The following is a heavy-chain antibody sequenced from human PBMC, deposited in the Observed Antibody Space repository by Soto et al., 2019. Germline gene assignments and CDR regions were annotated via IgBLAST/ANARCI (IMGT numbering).Heavy chain of an antibody. J-gene: IGHJ6*02. CDR1: GGSINHYY. CDR3: ARVPDV. CDR2: IYHSGST. V-gene: IGHV4-30-2*01. Sequence: SETLSLTCTVSGGSINHYYWTWIRQPPGKGLEWIGYIYHSGSTYYNPSLKSRVTISVDRPKNQFSLKLNSVTAADTAVYYCARVPDVWGQGTKVTVSS.